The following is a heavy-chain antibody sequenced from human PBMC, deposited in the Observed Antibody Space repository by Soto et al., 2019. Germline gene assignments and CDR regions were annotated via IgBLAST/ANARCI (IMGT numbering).Heavy chain of an antibody. CDR3: AKGQVGMDV. J-gene: IGHJ6*02. V-gene: IGHV3-9*01. CDR2: ISWNSGSI. Sequence: DVQLVESGGGLVQPGRSLRLSCAASGFTFDDYAMHWVRQAPGKGLEWVSGISWNSGSIGYADSVKGRFTISRDNAKNSLYLQMNSLRAEDTALYYCAKGQVGMDVWGQGTTVTVSS. CDR1: GFTFDDYA.